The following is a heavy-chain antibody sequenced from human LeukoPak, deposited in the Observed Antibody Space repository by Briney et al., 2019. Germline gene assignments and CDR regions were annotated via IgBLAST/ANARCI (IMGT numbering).Heavy chain of an antibody. D-gene: IGHD3-22*01. CDR2: IIPILGIA. V-gene: IGHV1-69*04. Sequence: SVKVSCKASGGTFSSYAISWVRQAPGQGLEWMGRIIPILGIANYAQKFQGRATITADKSTSTAYMELSSLRSEDTAVYYCASNRRATNYYDSSGFTYFDYWGQGTLVTVSS. CDR3: ASNRRATNYYDSSGFTYFDY. CDR1: GGTFSSYA. J-gene: IGHJ4*02.